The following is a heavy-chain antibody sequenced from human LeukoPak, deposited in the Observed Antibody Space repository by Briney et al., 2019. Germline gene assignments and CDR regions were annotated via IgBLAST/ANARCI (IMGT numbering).Heavy chain of an antibody. CDR2: ISWNSGSI. CDR1: GFSFDDYA. D-gene: IGHD3-9*01. J-gene: IGHJ4*02. CDR3: AGEYYDTLTGYYTGIS. Sequence: PGGSLRLSCAASGFSFDDYAIHWVRQAPGKGLEWVSGISWNSGSIGYADSVKGRFTISRDNAKNSLYLQMNSLRVEDTAVYYCAGEYYDTLTGYYTGISWGQGTLVTVSS. V-gene: IGHV3-9*01.